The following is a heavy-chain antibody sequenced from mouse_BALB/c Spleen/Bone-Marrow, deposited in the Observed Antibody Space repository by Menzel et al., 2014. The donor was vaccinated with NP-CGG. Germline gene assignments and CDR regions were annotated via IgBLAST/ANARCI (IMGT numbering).Heavy chain of an antibody. Sequence: VQVVESGPGLVAPSQSLSITCTVSGFSLTGYGVNWVRQPPGKGLEWLGMIWGDGSTDYNSALKSRLSISKDNSKSQVFLKMNSLQTDDTARYYYASSTMITTGFAYWGQGTLVTVSA. J-gene: IGHJ3*01. CDR1: GFSLTGYG. D-gene: IGHD2-4*01. CDR2: IWGDGST. CDR3: ASSTMITTGFAY. V-gene: IGHV2-6-7*01.